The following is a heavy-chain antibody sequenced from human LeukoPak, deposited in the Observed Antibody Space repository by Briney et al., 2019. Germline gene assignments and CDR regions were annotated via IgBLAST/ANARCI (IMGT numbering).Heavy chain of an antibody. CDR1: GFTFSSYS. CDR2: ISSSSSYI. CDR3: AKPVPAANTVYNWFDP. V-gene: IGHV3-21*04. Sequence: GGSLRLSCAASGFTFSSYSMNWVRQAPGKGLEWVSSISSSSSYIYYADSVKGRFTISRDNSKNTLYLQMNSLRAEDTAVYYCAKPVPAANTVYNWFDPWGQGTLVTVSS. D-gene: IGHD2-2*01. J-gene: IGHJ5*02.